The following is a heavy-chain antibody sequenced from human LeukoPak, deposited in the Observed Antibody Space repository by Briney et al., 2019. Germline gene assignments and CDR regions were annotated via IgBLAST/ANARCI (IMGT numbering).Heavy chain of an antibody. CDR2: ISGGSTTT. CDR1: GFTFSNYA. CDR3: AKVSIVGADTLRNYDY. J-gene: IGHJ4*02. D-gene: IGHD1-26*01. V-gene: IGHV3-23*01. Sequence: GSLRLSCAASGFTFSNYAMSWVRQAPGKGLEWVSVISGGSTTTFYADSVKGRFTISRDNSKNTLYLQMNGMRADDTAIYYCAKVSIVGADTLRNYDYWGQGTLVTVSS.